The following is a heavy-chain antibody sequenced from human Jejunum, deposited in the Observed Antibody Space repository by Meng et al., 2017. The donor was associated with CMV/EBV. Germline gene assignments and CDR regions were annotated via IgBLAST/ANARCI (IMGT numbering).Heavy chain of an antibody. J-gene: IGHJ4*02. Sequence: EVQLLGFGGVLGQPGGSLRRSCAASGFTFSSYAMSWVRQAPGKGLEWASGISGSGGSTYYADSVKGRFTISRDNSKNTLYLQMNSLKTEDTAVYYCTTDNSGYYGRADYWGQGTLVTVSS. CDR1: GFTFSSYA. CDR3: TTDNSGYYGRADY. CDR2: ISGSGGST. D-gene: IGHD5-18*01. V-gene: IGHV3-23*01.